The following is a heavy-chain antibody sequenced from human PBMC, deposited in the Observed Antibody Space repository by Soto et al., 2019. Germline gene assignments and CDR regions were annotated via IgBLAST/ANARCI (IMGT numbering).Heavy chain of an antibody. CDR3: AREGGAIFGVDGMDV. CDR2: IWYDGSNK. CDR1: GFTFSSYG. Sequence: GGSLRLSCVASGFTFSSYGLHWVRQAPGKGLEWVAVIWYDGSNKYYADSVKGRFTISRDNSKNTLYLQMNSLRAEDTAVYYCAREGGAIFGVDGMDVWGQGTTVTVSS. D-gene: IGHD3-3*01. V-gene: IGHV3-33*01. J-gene: IGHJ6*02.